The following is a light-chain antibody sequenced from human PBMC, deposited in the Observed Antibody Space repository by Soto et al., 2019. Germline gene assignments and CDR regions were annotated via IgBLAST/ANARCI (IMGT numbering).Light chain of an antibody. CDR2: DAS. J-gene: IGKJ1*01. Sequence: DIQMTQSPSTMSASVGDRVTITCRASQSVSSWLAWYQQKPGKAPKLLIYDASSLESGVPSRFRGSGSGTEFTLTISSLQPDDFATYYCEQYNSYLWTFGQGNKVDIK. CDR3: EQYNSYLWT. CDR1: QSVSSW. V-gene: IGKV1-5*01.